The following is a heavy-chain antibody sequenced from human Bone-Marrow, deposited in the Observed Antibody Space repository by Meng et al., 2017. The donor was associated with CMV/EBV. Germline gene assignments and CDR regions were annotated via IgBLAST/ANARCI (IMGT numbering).Heavy chain of an antibody. Sequence: GESLKISCAASGFTFSSYWMHWVRQAPGKGLVWVSRINGDGSSTAYADSVKGRFTISRDNSKNTLYLQMNSLRPEDTAVYYCARITLTNRVGGYFDSWGQGTLVTVSS. J-gene: IGHJ4*02. CDR1: GFTFSSYW. CDR3: ARITLTNRVGGYFDS. CDR2: INGDGSST. V-gene: IGHV3-74*01. D-gene: IGHD1-26*01.